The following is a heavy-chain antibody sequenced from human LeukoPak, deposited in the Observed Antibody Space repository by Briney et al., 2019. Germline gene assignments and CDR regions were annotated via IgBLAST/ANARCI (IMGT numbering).Heavy chain of an antibody. V-gene: IGHV1-69*06. CDR3: ARDLRVVAATPGWFDP. D-gene: IGHD2-15*01. Sequence: ASVKVSCKASGGTFSSYAISWVRQAPGQGLEWMGGIIPIFGTANYAQKFQGRVTITADKSTSTAYMELSSLRSEDTAVYYCARDLRVVAATPGWFDPWGQGTLVTVSS. CDR1: GGTFSSYA. CDR2: IIPIFGTA. J-gene: IGHJ5*02.